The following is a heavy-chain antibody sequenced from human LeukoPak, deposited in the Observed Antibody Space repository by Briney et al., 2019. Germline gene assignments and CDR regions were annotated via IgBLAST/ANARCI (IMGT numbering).Heavy chain of an antibody. CDR3: ARDSIAAAGPGGFDY. D-gene: IGHD6-13*01. CDR2: ISSSSSYI. V-gene: IGHV3-21*01. CDR1: GFTFSSYS. Sequence: PGRSLRLSCAASGFTFSSYSMNWVRQAPGKGLEWVSSISSSSSYIYYADSVKGRFTISRDNAKNSLYLQMNSLRAEDTAVYYCARDSIAAAGPGGFDYWGQGTLVTVSS. J-gene: IGHJ4*02.